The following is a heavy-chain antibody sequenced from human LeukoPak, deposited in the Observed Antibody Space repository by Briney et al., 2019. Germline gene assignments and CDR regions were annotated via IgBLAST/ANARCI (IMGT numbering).Heavy chain of an antibody. Sequence: MPSETLSLTCTVSGGSISSYYWSWIRQPPGKGLEWIGYIYYSGSTNYNPSLKSRVTISVDTSKNQFSLKLSSVTAAGTAVYYCXXXXYYYDSSGYYKYWGQGTLVTVSS. CDR3: XXXXYYYDSSGYYKY. CDR1: GGSISSYY. V-gene: IGHV4-59*12. CDR2: IYYSGST. D-gene: IGHD3-22*01. J-gene: IGHJ4*02.